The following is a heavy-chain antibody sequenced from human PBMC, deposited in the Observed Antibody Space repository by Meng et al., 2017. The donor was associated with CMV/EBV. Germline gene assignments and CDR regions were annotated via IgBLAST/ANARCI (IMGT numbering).Heavy chain of an antibody. Sequence: GESLKISCAASGFTFSSYGMHWVRQAPGKGLEWVAVIWYDGSNKYYAGSVKGRFTISRDNSKNTLYLQMNSLRAEDTAVYYCAKTGAYCSSTSCLSGMDVWGQGTTVTVSS. CDR3: AKTGAYCSSTSCLSGMDV. V-gene: IGHV3-33*06. CDR1: GFTFSSYG. D-gene: IGHD2-2*01. J-gene: IGHJ6*02. CDR2: IWYDGSNK.